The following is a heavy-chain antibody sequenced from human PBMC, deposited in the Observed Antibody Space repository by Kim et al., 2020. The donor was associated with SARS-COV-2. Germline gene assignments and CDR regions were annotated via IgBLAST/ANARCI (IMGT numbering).Heavy chain of an antibody. J-gene: IGHJ4*02. CDR1: GFPFSTYG. D-gene: IGHD3-22*01. CDR2: IWYDGSQK. CDR3: AKDPPGDDSSHFDF. Sequence: GGSLRLSCAASGFPFSTYGMHWGRQAPGKGLEWVAVIWYDGSQKYYIDSVKGRFTISRDNSKKTPYLQMNSLRDDDTAVYYCAKDPPGDDSSHFDFWGQG. V-gene: IGHV3-33*06.